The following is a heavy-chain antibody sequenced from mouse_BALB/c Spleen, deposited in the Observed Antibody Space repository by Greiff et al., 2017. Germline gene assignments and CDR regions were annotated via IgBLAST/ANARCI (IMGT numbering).Heavy chain of an antibody. J-gene: IGHJ3*01. D-gene: IGHD2-4*01. CDR1: GYTFTSYW. Sequence: VQLQQSGAELAKPGASVKMSCKASGYTFTSYWMHWVKQRPGQGLEWIGYINPSTGYTEYNQKFKDKATLTADKSSSTAYMQLSSLTSEDSAVYYCARRGKLRGFAYWGQGTLVTVSA. CDR2: INPSTGYT. V-gene: IGHV1-7*01. CDR3: ARRGKLRGFAY.